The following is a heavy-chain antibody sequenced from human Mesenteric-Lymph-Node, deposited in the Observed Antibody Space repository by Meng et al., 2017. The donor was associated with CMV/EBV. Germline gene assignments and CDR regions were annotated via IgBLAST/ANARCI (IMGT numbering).Heavy chain of an antibody. D-gene: IGHD2-2*01. Sequence: GGSLRLSCAASGFTVSINYMSWVRQAPGKGLEWVSVIYSGGSTYYADSVKGRFTISRDNSKNTLYLQMNSLRAEDTAVYYCARDWGTPSSTFGSYYYGMDVWGQGTTVTVSS. V-gene: IGHV3-53*01. CDR1: GFTVSINY. CDR2: IYSGGST. CDR3: ARDWGTPSSTFGSYYYGMDV. J-gene: IGHJ6*02.